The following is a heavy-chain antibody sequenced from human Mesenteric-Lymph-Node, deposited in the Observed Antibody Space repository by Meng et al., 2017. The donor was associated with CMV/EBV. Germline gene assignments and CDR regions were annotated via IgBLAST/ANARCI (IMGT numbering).Heavy chain of an antibody. D-gene: IGHD2-2*02. J-gene: IGHJ5*02. CDR1: GYTFTGYY. CDR2: IDPNSGGT. Sequence: ASVKVSCKASGYTFTGYYMHWVRQAPGQGPEWMGWIDPNSGGTNYAQKLQGRVTMTTDTSTNTAYMELRSLRSDDTAGYYCARAGDGYCSSTSCYTGRFDPWGQGTPVTVSS. V-gene: IGHV1-2*02. CDR3: ARAGDGYCSSTSCYTGRFDP.